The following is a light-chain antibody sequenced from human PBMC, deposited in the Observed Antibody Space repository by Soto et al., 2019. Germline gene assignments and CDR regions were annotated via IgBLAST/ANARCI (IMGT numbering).Light chain of an antibody. J-gene: IGKJ4*01. CDR3: QQYNSWPFT. CDR1: QTLNTF. V-gene: IGKV3-15*01. CDR2: DVS. Sequence: EIVLTQSPATLSLSPGERATLSCRATQTLNTFLAWYEQKPGQAPRLLIYDVSTRATGIPARFSGSGSETEFTLTINNLQSEDFAVYYCQQYNSWPFTFGGGTKVEIK.